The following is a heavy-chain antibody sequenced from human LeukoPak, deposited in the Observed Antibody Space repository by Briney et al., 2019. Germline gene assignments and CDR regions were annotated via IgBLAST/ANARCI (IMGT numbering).Heavy chain of an antibody. CDR1: GGSISSHY. J-gene: IGHJ4*02. D-gene: IGHD3-3*01. CDR2: IYYSGST. CDR3: ARSSYDFWTDY. V-gene: IGHV4-59*11. Sequence: PSETLSLTCTVSGGSISSHYWSWIRQPPGKGLEWIGYIYYSGSTNYNPSLKSRVTISVDTSKNQFSLKLSSVTAADTAVYYCARSSYDFWTDYWGQGTLVTVSS.